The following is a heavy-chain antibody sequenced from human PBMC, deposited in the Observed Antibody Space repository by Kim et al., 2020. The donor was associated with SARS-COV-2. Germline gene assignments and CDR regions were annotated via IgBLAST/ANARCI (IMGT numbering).Heavy chain of an antibody. J-gene: IGHJ5*02. V-gene: IGHV3-53*01. Sequence: VKGRFRISRANTKNTLYLQMNSLRAEDTAVYYCARGGRYFDWLKTWGQGTLVTVSS. D-gene: IGHD3-9*01. CDR3: ARGGRYFDWLKT.